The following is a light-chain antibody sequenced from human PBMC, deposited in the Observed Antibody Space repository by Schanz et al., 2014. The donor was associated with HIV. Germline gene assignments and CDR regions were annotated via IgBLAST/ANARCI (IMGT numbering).Light chain of an antibody. CDR2: ANS. CDR3: ATWDDSLDGWV. V-gene: IGLV1-40*01. Sequence: QSVLTQPPSASGTPGQRVTISCTGSSSNIGSVYDVHWYQQLPGTAPKHLIFANSDRPSGVPDRFSGSQSGTSASLAISGLQSEDESDFFCATWDDSLDGWVFRGGTKLTVL. J-gene: IGLJ3*02. CDR1: SSNIGSVYD.